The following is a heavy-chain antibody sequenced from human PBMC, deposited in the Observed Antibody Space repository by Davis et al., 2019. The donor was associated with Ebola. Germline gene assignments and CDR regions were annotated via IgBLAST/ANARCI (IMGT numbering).Heavy chain of an antibody. CDR2: IYPGDSDT. CDR1: GYSFSTFW. D-gene: IGHD6-13*01. Sequence: KVSCKGSGYSFSTFWIAWVRQMPGKGLEWMGIIYPGDSDTRYSPSFQGQVTISADKSISTAYLQWSNLKASDTAMYYCARHDGGGIAAAGTEYFQHWGQGTLVTVSS. J-gene: IGHJ1*01. V-gene: IGHV5-51*01. CDR3: ARHDGGGIAAAGTEYFQH.